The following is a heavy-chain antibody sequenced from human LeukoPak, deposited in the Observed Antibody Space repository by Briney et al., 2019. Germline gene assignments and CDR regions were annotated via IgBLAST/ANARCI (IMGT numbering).Heavy chain of an antibody. V-gene: IGHV1-69*06. J-gene: IGHJ4*02. CDR3: ARDDRGFYYYDSSAYHFDY. CDR2: IIPIFGTA. CDR1: GGTFNNYT. D-gene: IGHD3-22*01. Sequence: SVKVTCKASGGTFNNYTISWVRQAPGQGLEWMGGIIPIFGTANYAQKFQGRVTITADKSTSTVYMDLSSLRSEDTAVYYCARDDRGFYYYDSSAYHFDYWGQGTLVTVSS.